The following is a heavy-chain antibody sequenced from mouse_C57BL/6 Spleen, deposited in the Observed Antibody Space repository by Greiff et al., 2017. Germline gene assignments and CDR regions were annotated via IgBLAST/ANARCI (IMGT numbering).Heavy chain of an antibody. V-gene: IGHV3-1*01. D-gene: IGHD1-1*01. J-gene: IGHJ3*01. CDR1: GYSITSGYD. Sequence: EVKLMESGPGMVKPSQSLSLTCTVTGYSITSGYDWHWIRHFPGNKLEWMGYIRYSGSTNYNPSLKSRISITHDTSKNHFFLKLNSVTTEDTATYYCARGDYYGSSFAWFAYWGQGTLVTVSA. CDR2: IRYSGST. CDR3: ARGDYYGSSFAWFAY.